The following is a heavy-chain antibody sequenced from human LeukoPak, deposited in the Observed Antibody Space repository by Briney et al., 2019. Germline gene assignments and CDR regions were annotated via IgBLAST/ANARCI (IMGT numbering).Heavy chain of an antibody. CDR2: INRDGSEK. CDR1: GFTFSSYW. V-gene: IGHV3-7*03. Sequence: GGSLRLSCAASGFTFSSYWMNWARQAPGEGLEWMTNINRDGSEKNYVDSVKGRFTITRDNAENSLYLQMNSLKVEDSAIYYCATYDSWSGYNIAYWGQGTLVTVSS. D-gene: IGHD3-3*01. J-gene: IGHJ4*02. CDR3: ATYDSWSGYNIAY.